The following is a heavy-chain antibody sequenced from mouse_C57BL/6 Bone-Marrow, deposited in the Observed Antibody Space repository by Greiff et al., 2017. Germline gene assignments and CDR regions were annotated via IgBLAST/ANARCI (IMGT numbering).Heavy chain of an antibody. V-gene: IGHV14-4*01. CDR3: ASNGNWEAMDY. CDR2: IDPENGDT. J-gene: IGHJ4*01. D-gene: IGHD2-1*01. CDR1: GFNIKDDY. Sequence: VQLQQSGAELVRPGASVKLSCTASGFNIKDDYMHWVKQRPEQGLEWIGWIDPENGDTEYASKFQGKATITADTSSNTAYLQLSSLTSEDTAVYYCASNGNWEAMDYWGQGTSVTVSS.